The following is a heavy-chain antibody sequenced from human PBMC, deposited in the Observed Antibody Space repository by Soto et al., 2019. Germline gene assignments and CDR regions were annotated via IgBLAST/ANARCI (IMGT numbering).Heavy chain of an antibody. Sequence: EVQLLESGGGLVQPGGSLRLSCAASGFTFSSYAMSWVRQAPGKGLEWVSAISGSGGSTYYADSVKGRCTISRDNSKNTLYLQMNSLRAEDTSVYYLAKNRLRTTVTNFDYWGQGPLLTVSS. CDR2: ISGSGGST. CDR3: AKNRLRTTVTNFDY. J-gene: IGHJ4*02. CDR1: GFTFSSYA. D-gene: IGHD4-17*01. V-gene: IGHV3-23*01.